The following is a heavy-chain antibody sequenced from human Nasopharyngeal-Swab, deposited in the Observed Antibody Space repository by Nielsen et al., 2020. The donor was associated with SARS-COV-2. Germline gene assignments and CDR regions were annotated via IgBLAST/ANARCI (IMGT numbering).Heavy chain of an antibody. CDR2: ISSSSSYI. J-gene: IGHJ4*02. CDR1: GFTFSSYS. CDR3: AKDRRMYSNYYSSFDY. V-gene: IGHV3-21*04. D-gene: IGHD4-11*01. Sequence: GGSLRLSCAASGFTFSSYSMNWVRQAPGKGLEWVSSISSSSSYIYYADSVKGRFTISRDNSKNTLYLQMNSLRAEDTAVYYCAKDRRMYSNYYSSFDYWGQGTLVTVSS.